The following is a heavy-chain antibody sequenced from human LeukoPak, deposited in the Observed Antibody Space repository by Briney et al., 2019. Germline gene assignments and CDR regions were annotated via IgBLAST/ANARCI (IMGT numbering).Heavy chain of an antibody. CDR3: ASAGYYDILTGYRPTSFDY. D-gene: IGHD3-9*01. Sequence: PSETLSLTCTVSGGSISSSSYYWGWIRQPPGKGLEWIGSIYYSGSTYYNPSLKSRVTISVDTSKNQFSLKLSSVTAADTAVYYCASAGYYDILTGYRPTSFDYWGQGTLVTVSS. V-gene: IGHV4-39*07. CDR1: GGSISSSSYY. CDR2: IYYSGST. J-gene: IGHJ4*02.